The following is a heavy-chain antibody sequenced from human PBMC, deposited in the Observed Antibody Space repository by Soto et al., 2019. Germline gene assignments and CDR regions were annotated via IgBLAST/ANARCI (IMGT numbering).Heavy chain of an antibody. CDR1: GFTFSSYS. Sequence: EVQLVESGGGLVQPGGSLRLSCAASGFTFSSYSMNWVRQAPGKGLEWVSYISSSSTTKYYADSVKGRFTISRDNAKNSLYLQMNSLRAEDTAVYYCAMDGCSGSNCLNWFDPWGQGTLVTVSS. J-gene: IGHJ5*02. CDR3: AMDGCSGSNCLNWFDP. V-gene: IGHV3-48*01. CDR2: ISSSSTTK. D-gene: IGHD2-15*01.